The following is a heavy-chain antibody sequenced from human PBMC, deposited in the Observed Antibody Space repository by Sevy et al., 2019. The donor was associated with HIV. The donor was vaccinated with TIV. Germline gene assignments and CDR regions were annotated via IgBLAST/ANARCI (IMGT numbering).Heavy chain of an antibody. D-gene: IGHD3-22*01. CDR3: AITKDYYDSSGYPFDY. CDR1: GYTLTQLS. CDR2: FDPEDGET. V-gene: IGHV1-24*01. Sequence: ASVKVSCKVSGYTLTQLSMHWVRQAPGKGLEWMGSFDPEDGETIYEQKFQGRVTMTEDTSTDTAYMELSSLKSEDTAVFYCAITKDYYDSSGYPFDYWGQGTLVTVSS. J-gene: IGHJ4*02.